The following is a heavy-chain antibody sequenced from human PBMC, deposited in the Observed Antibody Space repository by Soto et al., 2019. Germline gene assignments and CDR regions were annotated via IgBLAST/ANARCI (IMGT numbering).Heavy chain of an antibody. V-gene: IGHV3-30*18. CDR3: AKDFYLGPAYYFDY. D-gene: IGHD2-2*01. J-gene: IGHJ4*02. CDR2: ISYDGSNK. Sequence: GGSLRLSCAASGFTFSSYGMHWVRQAPGKGLEWVAVISYDGSNKYYADSVKGRFTISRDNSKNTLYLQMNSLRAEDTAVYYCAKDFYLGPAYYFDYWGQGTLVTVSS. CDR1: GFTFSSYG.